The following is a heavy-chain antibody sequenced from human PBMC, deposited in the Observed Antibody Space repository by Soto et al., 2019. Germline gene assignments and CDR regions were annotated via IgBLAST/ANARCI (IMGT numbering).Heavy chain of an antibody. D-gene: IGHD3-9*01. CDR1: GGSFSGYY. CDR3: ARESHDILTGPPWVWYFDL. V-gene: IGHV4-34*01. J-gene: IGHJ2*01. CDR2: LNDRGSI. Sequence: QVQLQQWGAGPLRPLETLSLTCGVSGGSFSGYYWDWIRQSPGKGLEWIGELNDRGSINYNPSLKSRVSISVDTSKTPYSLNLRSVTAADTAVYYCARESHDILTGPPWVWYFDLWGRGTLVTVSS.